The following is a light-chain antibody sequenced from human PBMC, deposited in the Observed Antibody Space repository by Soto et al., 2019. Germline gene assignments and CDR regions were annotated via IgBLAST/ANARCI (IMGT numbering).Light chain of an antibody. Sequence: EFVLTQSPATLSLYPGERATLSCRASQNVRTFLDWYQQKPGQAPRLLIYGASNRATGIPARFSGSGSGTDFTLTISSLQSEDFAVYYCQQYNNWPLTFGGGTKVDIK. V-gene: IGKV3-11*01. CDR1: QNVRTF. CDR3: QQYNNWPLT. J-gene: IGKJ4*01. CDR2: GAS.